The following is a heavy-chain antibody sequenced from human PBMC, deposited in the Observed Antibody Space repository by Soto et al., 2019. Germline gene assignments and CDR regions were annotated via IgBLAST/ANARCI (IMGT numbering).Heavy chain of an antibody. D-gene: IGHD3-3*01. CDR1: GFSFSDSA. CDR2: ISTHGRNT. J-gene: IGHJ4*02. CDR3: LRDIFGVVIFDS. V-gene: IGHV3-64D*06. Sequence: PGGSLRLSCSASGFSFSDSAMHWARQAPGKRLEYVSAISTHGRNTYYADSVKGRFTISRDNSKNTVHLQMSSLRAEDTAVYYCLRDIFGVVIFDSWGQGTPVPSPQ.